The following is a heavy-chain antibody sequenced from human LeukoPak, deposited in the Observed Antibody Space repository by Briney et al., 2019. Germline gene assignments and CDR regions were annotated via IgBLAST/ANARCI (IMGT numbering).Heavy chain of an antibody. CDR2: IYYSGST. CDR3: ARAYGSGSSPPGY. D-gene: IGHD3-10*01. CDR1: GGSISSSSYY. J-gene: IGHJ4*02. Sequence: PSETLSLTCTVSGGSISSSSYYWGWIRQPPGKGLEWIGSIYYSGSTYYNPSLKSRVTISVDTSKNQFSLKLSSVTAADTAVYYCARAYGSGSSPPGYWGQGTLVTVSS. V-gene: IGHV4-39*07.